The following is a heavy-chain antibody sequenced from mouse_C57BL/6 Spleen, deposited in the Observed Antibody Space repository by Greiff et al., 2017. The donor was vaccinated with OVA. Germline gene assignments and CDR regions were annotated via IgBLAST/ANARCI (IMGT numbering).Heavy chain of an antibody. CDR2: ISYDGSN. V-gene: IGHV3-6*01. Sequence: EVQLVESGPGLVKPSQSLSLSCSVSGYSITSGYYWNWIRQFPGNKLEWWGYISYDGSNNYNPSLKNRISITHDTSKNQFFLKLNSVTTEDSATYYDARDDEEGFAYWGQGTLVTVSA. CDR1: GYSITSGYY. J-gene: IGHJ3*01. CDR3: ARDDEEGFAY.